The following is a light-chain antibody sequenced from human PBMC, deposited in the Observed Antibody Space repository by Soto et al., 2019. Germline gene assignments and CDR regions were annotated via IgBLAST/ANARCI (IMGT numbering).Light chain of an antibody. CDR2: DAS. CDR3: QQRSNWRGT. J-gene: IGKJ1*01. Sequence: EIVLTQSPATLSLSPGERATLSCRASQSVSSYLAWYQQKPGQAPRLLIYDASNRATGIPARFSGSGSGTDFTLTISSLEPEDFAVYYCQQRSNWRGTFGQGTKVELK. CDR1: QSVSSY. V-gene: IGKV3-11*01.